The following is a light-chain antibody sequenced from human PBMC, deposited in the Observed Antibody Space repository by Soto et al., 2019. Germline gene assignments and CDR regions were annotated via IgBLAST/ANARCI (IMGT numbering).Light chain of an antibody. J-gene: IGLJ2*01. V-gene: IGLV2-23*01. CDR1: SGDVGGYNL. Sequence: QSALTQPASVSGSPGQSITISCTGTSGDVGGYNLVSWYRQHPGKAPKVMIYEDSKRPSGVSNRFSGSKSGNTASLTISGLQAEDEADYCCCSYAGSSVLFGGGTQLTVL. CDR3: CSYAGSSVL. CDR2: EDS.